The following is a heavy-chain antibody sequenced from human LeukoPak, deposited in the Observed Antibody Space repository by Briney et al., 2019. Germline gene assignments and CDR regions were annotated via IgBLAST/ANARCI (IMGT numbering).Heavy chain of an antibody. Sequence: GGSLRLSCAASGFTFSSYAMSWVRQAPGKGLEWVSAISGSGGSTYYADSVKGRFTISRDNPKKTLYLQMNSLRVEDTAVYYCAKFWQRLVRAPWFDPRGQETLVTVSS. CDR2: ISGSGGST. J-gene: IGHJ5*02. CDR1: GFTFSSYA. V-gene: IGHV3-23*01. D-gene: IGHD6-13*01. CDR3: AKFWQRLVRAPWFDP.